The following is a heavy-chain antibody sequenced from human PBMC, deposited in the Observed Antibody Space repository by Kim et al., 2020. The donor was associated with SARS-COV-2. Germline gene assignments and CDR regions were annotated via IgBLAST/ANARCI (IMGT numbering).Heavy chain of an antibody. Sequence: GGSLRLSCAASGFTFSGFGMHWVRQAPGKGLEWVAVIWYDSSHTYYADSVKGRFTVSRDNSKNTIYVQMNSLSVADTALYYCSRDRSSGYTPGLDSWGQG. CDR1: GFTFSGFG. J-gene: IGHJ4*02. V-gene: IGHV3-33*01. CDR2: IWYDSSHT. D-gene: IGHD5-12*01. CDR3: SRDRSSGYTPGLDS.